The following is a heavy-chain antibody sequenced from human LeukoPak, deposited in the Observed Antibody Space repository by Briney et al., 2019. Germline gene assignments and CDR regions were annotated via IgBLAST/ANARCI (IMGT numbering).Heavy chain of an antibody. CDR1: GFTFSSYG. V-gene: IGHV3-30*02. D-gene: IGHD1-26*01. J-gene: IGHJ4*02. CDR3: AKDFMPERGSYGY. Sequence: GGSLRLSCAASGFTFSSYGMHWVRQAPGKGLEWVAFIRYDGSNKYYADSVKGRFTISRDNSKNTLYLQMNSLRAEDTAVYYCAKDFMPERGSYGYWGQGTLVTVSS. CDR2: IRYDGSNK.